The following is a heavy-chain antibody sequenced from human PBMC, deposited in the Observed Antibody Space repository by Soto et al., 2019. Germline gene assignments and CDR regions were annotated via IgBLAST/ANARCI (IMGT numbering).Heavy chain of an antibody. V-gene: IGHV4-31*03. J-gene: IGHJ5*02. CDR1: GDPITSGGFY. CDR2: IYYSGVT. Sequence: QVQLQESGPGLVKPSETLSLTCTLSGDPITSGGFYWTWIRQHPAKGLEWIGYIYYSGVTYYNPSRKSRATISVDTSKNQFSLNLSSVSAADTAMYYCARDRRGRRSGRFDPWGQGTLVTVSS. D-gene: IGHD3-10*01. CDR3: ARDRRGRRSGRFDP.